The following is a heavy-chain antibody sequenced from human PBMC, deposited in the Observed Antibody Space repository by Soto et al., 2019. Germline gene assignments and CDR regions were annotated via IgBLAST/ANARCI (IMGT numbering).Heavy chain of an antibody. CDR3: AMGGETYFDILTGYYGYYYGMDV. CDR1: GYTFTSYY. D-gene: IGHD3-9*01. Sequence: ASVKVSCKASGYTFTSYYMHWVRQAPGQGLEWMGIINPSGGSTSYAQKFQGRVTMTRDTSTSTVYMELSSLRSEDTAVFFCAMGGETYFDILTGYYGYYYGMDVWGQGTTVTVSS. CDR2: INPSGGST. J-gene: IGHJ6*02. V-gene: IGHV1-46*01.